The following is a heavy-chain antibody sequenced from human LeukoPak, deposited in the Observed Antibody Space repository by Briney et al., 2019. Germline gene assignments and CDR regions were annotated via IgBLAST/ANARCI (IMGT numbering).Heavy chain of an antibody. V-gene: IGHV3-21*01. D-gene: IGHD1-1*01. CDR1: GFTFSTYS. Sequence: GGSLRLSCAGTGFTFSTYSMNWVRQAPGKGLEWVSSPSSTSTYIYYADSVKGRFTISRDNSKNSLYLQMNSLRADDTAVYYCARDLTATSLYYFDYWGQGTLVTVSS. CDR2: PSSTSTYI. J-gene: IGHJ4*02. CDR3: ARDLTATSLYYFDY.